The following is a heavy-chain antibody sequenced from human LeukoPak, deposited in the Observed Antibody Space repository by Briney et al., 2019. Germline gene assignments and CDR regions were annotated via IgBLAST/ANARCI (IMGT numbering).Heavy chain of an antibody. CDR3: ARDYGGNSVPLWFDP. CDR1: GGAVSSGNYY. CDR2: IYYSGST. D-gene: IGHD4-23*01. V-gene: IGHV4-61*01. J-gene: IGHJ5*02. Sequence: KPSETLSLTCTVSGGAVSSGNYYWSWIRQPPGKGLEWIGYIYYSGSTNYNPSLKSRVTISVDTSKNQFSLKLSSVTAADTAVYCCARDYGGNSVPLWFDPWGQGTLVTVSS.